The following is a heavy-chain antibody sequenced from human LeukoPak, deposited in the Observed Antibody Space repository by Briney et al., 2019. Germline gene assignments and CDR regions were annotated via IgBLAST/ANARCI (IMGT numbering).Heavy chain of an antibody. D-gene: IGHD3-16*01. Sequence: GGSLRLSCAASGFSFSSYWMTWVRQAPGKGLEWVAIIKQDGSDKYYVDSVKGRFTISRDNAKNSLYLQMNSLRAEDTAVYYCARDGGGSFDYWGQGTLVTVSS. CDR3: ARDGGGSFDY. CDR2: IKQDGSDK. J-gene: IGHJ4*02. V-gene: IGHV3-7*01. CDR1: GFSFSSYW.